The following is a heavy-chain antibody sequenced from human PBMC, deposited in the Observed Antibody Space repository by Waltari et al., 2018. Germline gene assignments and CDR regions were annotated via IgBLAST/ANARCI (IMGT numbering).Heavy chain of an antibody. CDR3: ARQGASSWFYVTFDY. CDR2: IYYAGNA. D-gene: IGHD6-13*01. J-gene: IGHJ4*02. V-gene: IGHV4-39*01. Sequence: QLQLQESGPGLVKPSETMSITCTFSGGSLTNSDSYWGWIRQPPGKGLAWIGAIYYAGNAYYNPSLMSRVTISVDTSKNQFSLKLSSVTAADTAVYYCARQGASSWFYVTFDYWGQGTLVPVSS. CDR1: GGSLTNSDSY.